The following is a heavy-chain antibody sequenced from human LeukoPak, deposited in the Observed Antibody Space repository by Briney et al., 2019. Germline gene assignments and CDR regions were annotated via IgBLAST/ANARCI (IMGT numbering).Heavy chain of an antibody. J-gene: IGHJ4*02. CDR1: GGSISTSALS. D-gene: IGHD2-21*02. V-gene: IGHV4-39*01. CDR3: VRLGQFCGGDCYPPSFDY. Sequence: PSETLSLTCTVSGGSISTSALSWGWIRRPPGTGLEWIGSIFYSGRTYYNPSLKSRVTISVDTSKNQISLKLSSVTAADTAVYYCVRLGQFCGGDCYPPSFDYWGQGTLVTVSS. CDR2: IFYSGRT.